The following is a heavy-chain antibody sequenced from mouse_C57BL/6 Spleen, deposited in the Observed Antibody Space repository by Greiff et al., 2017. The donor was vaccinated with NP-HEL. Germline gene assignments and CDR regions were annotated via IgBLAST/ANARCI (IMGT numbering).Heavy chain of an antibody. CDR1: GYTFTSYW. CDR3: ARPGLLPAWFAY. V-gene: IGHV1-64*01. Sequence: QVQLQQPGAELVKPGASVKLSCKASGYTFTSYWMHWVKQRPGQGLEWIGMIHPNSGSTNYNEKFKSKATLTVDKSSSTAYMQLSSLTSEDSAVYYCARPGLLPAWFAYWGQGTLVTVSA. CDR2: IHPNSGST. J-gene: IGHJ3*01. D-gene: IGHD2-3*01.